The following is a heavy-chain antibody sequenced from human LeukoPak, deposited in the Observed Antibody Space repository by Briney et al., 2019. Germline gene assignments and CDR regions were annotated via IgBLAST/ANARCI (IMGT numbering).Heavy chain of an antibody. CDR2: ISGSGGST. Sequence: GGTLRLSCAASGFTFSSDAMSWVRQAPGQGLEWVSAISGSGGSTYYADSVKGRFTIPRDNSKNTLYLQMNSLRAEDTAVYSCAKDLSPITMVRRSPMGAFDIWGQGTMVTVS. J-gene: IGHJ3*02. CDR3: AKDLSPITMVRRSPMGAFDI. V-gene: IGHV3-23*01. D-gene: IGHD3-10*01. CDR1: GFTFSSDA.